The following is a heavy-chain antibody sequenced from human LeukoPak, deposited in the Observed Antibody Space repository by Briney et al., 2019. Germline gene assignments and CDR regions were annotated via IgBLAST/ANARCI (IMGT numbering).Heavy chain of an antibody. CDR3: AKPSCTSTSCFRFDP. CDR2: ISGSGGST. Sequence: GGSLRLSCAASGFALSSYAMDWVRQAPGKGLEWVSVISGSGGSTYYADSVKGRFTISRDNSKNTLYLQMNSLRAEDTAVYYCAKPSCTSTSCFRFDPWGQGTLVTVSS. D-gene: IGHD2-2*01. CDR1: GFALSSYA. V-gene: IGHV3-23*01. J-gene: IGHJ5*02.